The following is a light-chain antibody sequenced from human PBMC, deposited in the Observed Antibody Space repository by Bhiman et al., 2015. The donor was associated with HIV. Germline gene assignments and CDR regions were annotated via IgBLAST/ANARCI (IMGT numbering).Light chain of an antibody. CDR1: DSDIGINS. Sequence: QPVLTQSPSVSGTPGQRVTIFCSGSDSDIGINSVSWYQQLPGTAPKLLIYGNVLRPSGVPDRFSGSQSGTSASLTITGLRAEDEADYYCQAYDETVTGFKVFGEGTRLTVL. CDR2: GNV. V-gene: IGLV1-44*01. CDR3: QAYDETVTGFKV. J-gene: IGLJ3*02.